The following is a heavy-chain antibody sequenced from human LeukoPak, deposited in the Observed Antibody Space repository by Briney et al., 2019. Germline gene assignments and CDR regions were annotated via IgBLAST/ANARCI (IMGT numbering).Heavy chain of an antibody. Sequence: PGGSLRLSSAASGFTFSSYGMSWVRQAPGKGLEWVSAISGSGGSTYYADSVKGRFTISRDNSKNTLYLQMNSLRAEDTAVYYCAKSQSHFVVVVAAITPEYWGQGTLVTVSS. CDR3: AKSQSHFVVVVAAITPEY. D-gene: IGHD2-15*01. J-gene: IGHJ4*02. CDR1: GFTFSSYG. CDR2: ISGSGGST. V-gene: IGHV3-23*01.